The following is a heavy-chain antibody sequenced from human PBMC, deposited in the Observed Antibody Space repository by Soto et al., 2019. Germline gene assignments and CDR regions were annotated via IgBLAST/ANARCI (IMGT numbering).Heavy chain of an antibody. CDR3: VRRHVSATGIDWFDP. Sequence: ASVKVSCKASGYNFTSYGIHWVRQAPGQRLEWMGWINAANGDTKYSPKFQGRVTITRDTSASTAYMELSSLRSEDTAVYYCVRRHVSATGIDWFDPWGQGTLVTVSS. J-gene: IGHJ5*02. D-gene: IGHD6-13*01. V-gene: IGHV1-3*01. CDR2: INAANGDT. CDR1: GYNFTSYG.